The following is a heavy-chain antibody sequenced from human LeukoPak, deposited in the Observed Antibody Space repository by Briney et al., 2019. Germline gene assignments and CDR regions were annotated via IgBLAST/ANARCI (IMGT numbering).Heavy chain of an antibody. CDR3: ATRIAARNYFDY. CDR1: GFTFSSYA. CDR2: ISYDGSNK. D-gene: IGHD6-6*01. J-gene: IGHJ4*02. V-gene: IGHV3-30*04. Sequence: GRSLRLSCAASGFTFSSYAMHWVRQAPGKGLEWVAVISYDGSNKYYADSVKGRFTISRDNSKNTLYLQMNSLRAEDTAVYYCATRIAARNYFDYWGQGTLVTVS.